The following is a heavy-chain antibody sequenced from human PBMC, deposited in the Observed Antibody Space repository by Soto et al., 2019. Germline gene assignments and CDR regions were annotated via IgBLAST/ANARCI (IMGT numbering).Heavy chain of an antibody. CDR3: AGTDSSGYYFVY. CDR1: GDFISSGGYY. D-gene: IGHD3-22*01. Sequence: QVQLQESGPGLVKPSQTLSLTCTVSGDFISSGGYYWSWIRQLPGKGLEWIGYIYSSGTTYYNPSPKSRITITVNTSKKPFLLNLRSVTGGDTGGYLCAGTDSSGYYFVYWGQGTLVTVFS. J-gene: IGHJ4*02. CDR2: IYSSGTT. V-gene: IGHV4-31*03.